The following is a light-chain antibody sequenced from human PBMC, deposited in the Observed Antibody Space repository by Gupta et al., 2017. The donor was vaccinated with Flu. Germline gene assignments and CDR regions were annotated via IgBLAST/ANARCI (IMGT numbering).Light chain of an antibody. CDR1: SSDFGGYNY. Sequence: QSALTQPRSVSGSPGQSVTISCTGSSSDFGGYNYVSWYQQHPGKAPKLMIYDVTKRPSGIPDRFSASKPGNTASLTISGLQADDEADYYCSSYAGSFTFWIFGGGTRLTVL. J-gene: IGLJ2*01. CDR3: SSYAGSFTFWI. CDR2: DVT. V-gene: IGLV2-11*01.